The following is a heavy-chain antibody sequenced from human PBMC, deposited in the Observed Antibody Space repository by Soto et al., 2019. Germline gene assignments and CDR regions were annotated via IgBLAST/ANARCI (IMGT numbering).Heavy chain of an antibody. D-gene: IGHD3-10*01. CDR1: EFTFSSYW. CDR3: ARGSFGPYNWFDP. CDR2: INSDGSST. V-gene: IGHV3-74*01. Sequence: PGGSLRLSCAASEFTFSSYWMHWVRQAPGKGLVWVSRINSDGSSTSYADSVTGRFTISRDNAKNTLYLQMNSLRAEDTAVYYCARGSFGPYNWFDPWGQGTLVTVSS. J-gene: IGHJ5*02.